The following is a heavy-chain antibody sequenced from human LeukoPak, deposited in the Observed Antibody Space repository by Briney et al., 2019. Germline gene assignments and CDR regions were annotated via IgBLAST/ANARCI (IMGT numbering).Heavy chain of an antibody. D-gene: IGHD2-2*01. V-gene: IGHV5-51*01. CDR1: GCSFTSYW. J-gene: IGHJ4*02. Sequence: GESLKISCKGSGCSFTSYWIGWVRQMPGKGLEWMGIIYPGDSDTRYSPSFQGQVTISADKSISTAYLQWSSLKASDTAMYYCARAPNIVVVPAAMFDYWGQGTLVTVSS. CDR2: IYPGDSDT. CDR3: ARAPNIVVVPAAMFDY.